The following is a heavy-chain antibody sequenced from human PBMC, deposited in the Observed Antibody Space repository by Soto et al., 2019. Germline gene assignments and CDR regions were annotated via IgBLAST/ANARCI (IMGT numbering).Heavy chain of an antibody. CDR1: GGSIRSGDYY. V-gene: IGHV4-30-4*01. CDR3: AREIMAADHFDY. CDR2: XXYXGXT. Sequence: SETLSPTCTVSGGSIRSGDYYWSWIRQTQERGLXWXGXXXYXGXTXYXXXXKSRATISLDTSRNQFSLKLSSVTAADSAVYYCAREIMAADHFDYWGQGALVTVSS. J-gene: IGHJ4*02. D-gene: IGHD6-13*01.